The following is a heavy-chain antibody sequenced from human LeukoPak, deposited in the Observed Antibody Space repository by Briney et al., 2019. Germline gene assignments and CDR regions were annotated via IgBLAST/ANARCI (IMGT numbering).Heavy chain of an antibody. D-gene: IGHD3-22*01. V-gene: IGHV3-21*01. CDR3: ARPHYYDSSGYYYLFDY. CDR2: ISSSSSYI. CDR1: GFTFSSYS. J-gene: IGHJ4*02. Sequence: GVSLRLSCAASGFTFSSYSMNWVRQAPGKGLEWVSSISSSSSYIYYADSVKGRFTISRDNAKNSLYLQMNSLRAEDTAVYYCARPHYYDSSGYYYLFDYWGQGTLVTVSS.